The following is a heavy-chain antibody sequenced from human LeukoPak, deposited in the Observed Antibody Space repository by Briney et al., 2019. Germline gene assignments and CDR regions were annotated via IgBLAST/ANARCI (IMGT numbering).Heavy chain of an antibody. J-gene: IGHJ4*02. CDR2: IDPGDSDV. CDR1: GYSFTSYW. Sequence: PGESLKISCKGFGYSFTSYWIAWVRQMPEKGLEWMGIIDPGDSDVRYSPSFQGQVTISADKSINTAYLQWSSLKASDTAMYYCARRFSFHSSSSWEFDYWGQGTLVTVSS. V-gene: IGHV5-51*01. D-gene: IGHD6-6*01. CDR3: ARRFSFHSSSSWEFDY.